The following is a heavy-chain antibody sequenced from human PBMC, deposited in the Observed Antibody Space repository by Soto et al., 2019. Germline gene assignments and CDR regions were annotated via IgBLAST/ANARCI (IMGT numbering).Heavy chain of an antibody. J-gene: IGHJ6*02. D-gene: IGHD3-16*01. CDR1: GFKFKDYG. Sequence: QVQLVESGGGVVQPGRSLRLSCAASGFKFKDYGMHWVRQAPGKGLEWVAVVWHDGKRKDYRDAVKGRFTISRDNSKSMLYLETTSLTVEDTGVYYCARDWGSDSGMDVWGQGTMITI. CDR2: VWHDGKRK. CDR3: ARDWGSDSGMDV. V-gene: IGHV3-33*01.